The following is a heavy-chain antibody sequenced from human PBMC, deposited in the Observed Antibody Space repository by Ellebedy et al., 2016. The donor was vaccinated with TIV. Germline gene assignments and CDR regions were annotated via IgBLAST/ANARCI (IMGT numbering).Heavy chain of an antibody. CDR3: AKDIGGSYLGY. J-gene: IGHJ4*02. Sequence: GGSLRLXXAASGFTFDDYAMHWVRQAPGKGLEWVSGISWNSGSIGYADSVKGRFTISRDNAKNSLYLQMNSLRAEDTALYYCAKDIGGSYLGYWGQGTLVTVSS. CDR1: GFTFDDYA. CDR2: ISWNSGSI. D-gene: IGHD1-26*01. V-gene: IGHV3-9*01.